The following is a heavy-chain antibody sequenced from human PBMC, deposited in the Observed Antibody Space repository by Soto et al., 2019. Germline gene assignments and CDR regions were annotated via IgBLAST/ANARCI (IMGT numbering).Heavy chain of an antibody. CDR1: GFTFSSYG. CDR2: ISYDGSNK. CDR3: AKDLTAMAYYYYGMDV. V-gene: IGHV3-30*18. Sequence: QVQLVESGGGVVQPGRSLRLSCAASGFTFSSYGMHWVRQAPGKGLEWVAVISYDGSNKYYADSVKGRFTISRDNSKNTLYLQMNSLRAEDTAVYYCAKDLTAMAYYYYGMDVWGQGTTVTVSS. D-gene: IGHD5-18*01. J-gene: IGHJ6*02.